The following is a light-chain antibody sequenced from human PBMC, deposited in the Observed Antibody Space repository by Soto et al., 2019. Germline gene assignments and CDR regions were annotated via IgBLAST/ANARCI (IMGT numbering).Light chain of an antibody. CDR2: GAS. CDR3: HQYGVSPYT. CDR1: QTVCSYA. J-gene: IGKJ3*01. V-gene: IGKV3-20*01. Sequence: EVVLTQSPGTLSLSPGERTTLSCSSSQTVCSYALAWYQLIPGQTPSLLIYGASTSAAAIPDRFSGSGSGADFDLSIAGLEPADFALYYCHQYGVSPYTFGHGNRVA.